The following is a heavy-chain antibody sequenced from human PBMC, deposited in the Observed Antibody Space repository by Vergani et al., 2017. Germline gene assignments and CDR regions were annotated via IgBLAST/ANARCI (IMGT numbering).Heavy chain of an antibody. CDR2: ISSSSSTI. V-gene: IGHV3-48*02. J-gene: IGHJ4*02. D-gene: IGHD3-22*01. Sequence: EVQLLESGGGLVQPGGSLRLSCAASGFTFSSYAMSWVRQAPGKGLEWVSYISSSSSTIYYADSVKGRFTISRDNAKNSLYLQMNSLRDEDTAVYYCARGPFGGYQNGNWGQGTLVTVSS. CDR1: GFTFSSYA. CDR3: ARGPFGGYQNGN.